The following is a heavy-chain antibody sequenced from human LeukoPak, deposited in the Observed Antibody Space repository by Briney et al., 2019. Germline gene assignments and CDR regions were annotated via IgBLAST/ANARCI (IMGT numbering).Heavy chain of an antibody. CDR3: ARKRSFDL. V-gene: IGHV4-59*01. Sequence: SETLSLTCTVSGVPIISYYWSWIRQPPGKALEWIGYIYYTGHTNYNPSLKSPVTISLDTSKNQFFFKLSSVTAAETAVYYCARKRSFDLWGQGTLVTVSS. D-gene: IGHD3-9*01. CDR1: GVPIISYY. J-gene: IGHJ4*02. CDR2: IYYTGHT.